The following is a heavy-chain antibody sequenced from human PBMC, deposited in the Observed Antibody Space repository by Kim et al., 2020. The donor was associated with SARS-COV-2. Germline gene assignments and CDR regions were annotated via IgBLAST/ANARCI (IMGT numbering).Heavy chain of an antibody. V-gene: IGHV3-74*01. J-gene: IGHJ4*02. Sequence: ADSVKVRFTISTDNSKNMMYLQMNSLRAEDTAVYYCTRDPDYSKGASFDYWGQGTLVTVSS. CDR3: TRDPDYSKGASFDY. D-gene: IGHD4-4*01.